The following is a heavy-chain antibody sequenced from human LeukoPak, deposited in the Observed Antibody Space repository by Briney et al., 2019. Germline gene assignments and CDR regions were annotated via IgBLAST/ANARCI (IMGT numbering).Heavy chain of an antibody. CDR2: MHPNRGGT. CDR3: ARKRGVGVDANAFDV. Sequence: ASVKVSCKASGYTFTDYYMHWVRQAPGQGLEWMGWMHPNRGGTIYAQKFQGWVTMTTDTSISTAYVELSRLTSADTAVYYCARKRGVGVDANAFDVWGQGTMVTVSS. D-gene: IGHD3-3*01. J-gene: IGHJ3*01. V-gene: IGHV1-2*04. CDR1: GYTFTDYY.